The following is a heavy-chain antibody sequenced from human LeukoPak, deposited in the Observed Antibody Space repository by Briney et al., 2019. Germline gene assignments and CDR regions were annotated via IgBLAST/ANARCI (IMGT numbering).Heavy chain of an antibody. J-gene: IGHJ4*02. V-gene: IGHV3-23*01. CDR1: GLTFSTYG. CDR2: ISGSGGST. CDR3: AKGEDYFDY. Sequence: GGSLRLSCEASGLTFSTYGMSWVRQAPGKGLEWVSAISGSGGSTYYADSVKGRVTISRDNSKNTLYLQMNSLRAEDTAVYYCAKGEDYFDYWGQGTLVTVSS.